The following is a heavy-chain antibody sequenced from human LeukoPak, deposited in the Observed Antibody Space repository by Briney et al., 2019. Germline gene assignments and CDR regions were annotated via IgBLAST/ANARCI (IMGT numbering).Heavy chain of an antibody. CDR1: GGTFSSYA. J-gene: IGHJ4*02. CDR3: ACVNHPGGRDY. D-gene: IGHD1-14*01. Sequence: SVEVSCKASGGTFSSYAISWVRQAPGQGLEWMGGIIPIFGTANYAQKFQGRVTITADKSTSTAYMELSSLRSEDTAVYYCACVNHPGGRDYWGQGTLVTVSS. V-gene: IGHV1-69*06. CDR2: IIPIFGTA.